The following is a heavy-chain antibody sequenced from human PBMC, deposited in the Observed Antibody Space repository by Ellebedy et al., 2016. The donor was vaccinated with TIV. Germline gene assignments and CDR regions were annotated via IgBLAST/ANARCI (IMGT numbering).Heavy chain of an antibody. J-gene: IGHJ5*02. CDR2: ISTFNDRT. Sequence: ALVKVSCKASGYTFTSYGIGWVRQAPGQGLEWIGWISTFNDRTNYAQKFQGRVTMTTGTSTTTAYMELSSLRPDDTAIYYCARAGSSSFSSWFDPWGHGTLVTVSS. V-gene: IGHV1-18*04. CDR3: ARAGSSSFSSWFDP. CDR1: GYTFTSYG. D-gene: IGHD2-15*01.